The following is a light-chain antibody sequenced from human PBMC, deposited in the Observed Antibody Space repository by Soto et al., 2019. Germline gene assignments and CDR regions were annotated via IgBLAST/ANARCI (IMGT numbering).Light chain of an antibody. CDR2: RNN. J-gene: IGLJ1*01. Sequence: QSVLTQPPSASGTPGQRVTISCSGSSSNIGSNYVYWYQQLPGTAPKLLIYRNNQRPSGVPDRFSGSKSGTSASLAISGLRSEDGADYYCAAWDDSLSGLVFGTGTKLTVL. CDR1: SSNIGSNY. V-gene: IGLV1-47*01. CDR3: AAWDDSLSGLV.